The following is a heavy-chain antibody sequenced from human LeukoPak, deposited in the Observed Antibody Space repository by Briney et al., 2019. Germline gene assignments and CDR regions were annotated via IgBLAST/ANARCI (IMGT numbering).Heavy chain of an antibody. D-gene: IGHD2/OR15-2a*01. CDR3: ARQGRQISPRFVEDY. CDR1: GDSIISSTYY. V-gene: IGHV4-39*07. J-gene: IGHJ4*02. Sequence: KSSETLSLTCTVSGDSIISSTYYWGWIRQPPGKGLEWIGSVYYSGSAYDNPSLKSQPTISVDVSKNQFSLKLSSVTAADTAVYFCARQGRQISPRFVEDYWGRGTLVTVSS. CDR2: VYYSGSA.